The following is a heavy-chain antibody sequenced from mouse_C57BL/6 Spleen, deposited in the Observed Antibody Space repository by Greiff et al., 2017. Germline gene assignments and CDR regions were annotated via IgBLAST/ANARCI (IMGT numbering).Heavy chain of an antibody. D-gene: IGHD3-2*02. CDR2: INPSNGGT. CDR1: GYTFTSYW. J-gene: IGHJ3*01. CDR3: AKETRSQAALAY. V-gene: IGHV1-53*01. Sequence: QVQLQQSGTELVKPGASVKLSCKASGYTFTSYWMHWVKQRPEQGLEWIGNINPSNGGTNYNEKFKSKATLTVDKSSSTAYMQLSSLTSEDSAVYYCAKETRSQAALAYWGQGTLVTVSA.